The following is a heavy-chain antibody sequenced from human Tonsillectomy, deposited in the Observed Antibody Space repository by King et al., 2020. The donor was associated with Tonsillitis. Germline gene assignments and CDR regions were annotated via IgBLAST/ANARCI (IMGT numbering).Heavy chain of an antibody. CDR2: VSGSDGAT. V-gene: IGHV3-23*04. D-gene: IGHD1-26*01. Sequence: VQLVESGGGLVQPGGSLRLSCAASGFTFSSHAMTWVRQAPGKGLQWVSTVSGSDGATFYAESVKGRLTISRDNSKNTLFLKMNSLRAEDTAVYYCAKDLDPWELRGFDYWGQGTLVTVSS. CDR1: GFTFSSHA. J-gene: IGHJ4*02. CDR3: AKDLDPWELRGFDY.